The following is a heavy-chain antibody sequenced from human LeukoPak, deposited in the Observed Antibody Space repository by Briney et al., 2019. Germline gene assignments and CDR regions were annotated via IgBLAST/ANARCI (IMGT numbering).Heavy chain of an antibody. D-gene: IGHD3-10*01. J-gene: IGHJ4*02. CDR3: AKCGSGSAIEYYFDY. CDR1: GFTFATYA. V-gene: IGHV3-23*01. CDR2: ISGSGGST. Sequence: PGGSLKLSLAASGFTFATYARSWVRQAPGKGLGGFSPISGSGGSTYYADSVKGRFTISRDNSKNTLYLQMNSLRAEDTAVYYCAKCGSGSAIEYYFDYWGQGTLVTVSS.